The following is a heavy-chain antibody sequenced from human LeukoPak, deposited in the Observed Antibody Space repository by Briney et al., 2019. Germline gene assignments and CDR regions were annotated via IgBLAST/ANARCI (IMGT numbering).Heavy chain of an antibody. J-gene: IGHJ4*02. CDR3: ARGGIPAYDFWSGYNY. CDR2: IYSGGST. Sequence: GGSLRLSCAASGFTDSSNYMSWVRQAPGKGLEWVSVIYSGGSTYYADSVKGRFTISRDNSENTLYLQMNSLRAEDTAVYYCARGGIPAYDFWSGYNYWGQGTLVTVSS. V-gene: IGHV3-53*01. CDR1: GFTDSSNY. D-gene: IGHD3-3*01.